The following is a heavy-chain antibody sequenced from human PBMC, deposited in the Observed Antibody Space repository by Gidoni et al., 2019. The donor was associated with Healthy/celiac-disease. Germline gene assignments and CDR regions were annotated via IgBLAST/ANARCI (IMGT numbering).Heavy chain of an antibody. CDR1: GFSLSTSGVG. D-gene: IGHD3-16*02. J-gene: IGHJ4*02. CDR2: IYWNDDK. V-gene: IGHV2-5*01. CDR3: AHRPMITFGGVIVNGYYFDY. Sequence: QITLKESGPTLVKPTQTLTLTCTFSGFSLSTSGVGVGWIRQPPGKALEWLALIYWNDDKRYSPSLKSRLTITKDTSKNQVVLTMTNMDPVDTATYYCAHRPMITFGGVIVNGYYFDYWGQGTLVTVSS.